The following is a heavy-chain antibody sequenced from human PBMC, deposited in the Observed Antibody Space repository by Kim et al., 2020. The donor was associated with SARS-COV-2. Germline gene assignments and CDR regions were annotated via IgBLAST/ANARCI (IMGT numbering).Heavy chain of an antibody. CDR1: GFTVSSNH. D-gene: IGHD1-1*01. Sequence: GGSLRLSCAASGFTVSSNHMSWVRQAPGKGLEWVSVIDRGGWTYYADSVKGRFTISRDDSQNTLYLQMNSLRADDTAVYYRARGDDLNSWGQGTLVTVSS. V-gene: IGHV3-53*01. J-gene: IGHJ1*01. CDR3: ARGDDLNS. CDR2: IDRGGWT.